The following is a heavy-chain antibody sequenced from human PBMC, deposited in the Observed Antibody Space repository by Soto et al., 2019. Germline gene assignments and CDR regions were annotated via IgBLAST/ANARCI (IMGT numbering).Heavy chain of an antibody. CDR3: AKEEGGQKVRESFHH. CDR2: VFHTGST. Sequence: QVQLQESGPGLVKPSGTLSLTCTVSGASISSSNWWSWVRQSPGKGLEWIGEVFHTGSTNYNPSLSRRLSLSVDTSKNQFSLRLTSVTAADTAVYYCAKEEGGQKVRESFHHWGQGTLVTVSS. V-gene: IGHV4-4*02. D-gene: IGHD3-10*01. CDR1: GASISSSNW. J-gene: IGHJ1*01.